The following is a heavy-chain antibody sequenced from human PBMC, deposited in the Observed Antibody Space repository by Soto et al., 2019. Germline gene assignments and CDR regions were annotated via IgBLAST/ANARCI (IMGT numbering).Heavy chain of an antibody. Sequence: SVKVSCKASGGTFSSYAISWVRQAPGQGLEWMGGIIPIFGTANYAQKFQGRVTITADESTSTAYMELSSLRSEDTAVYYCASRERDDYDDAFDIWGKGTMVTVSS. V-gene: IGHV1-69*13. CDR3: ASRERDDYDDAFDI. D-gene: IGHD4-17*01. CDR1: GGTFSSYA. J-gene: IGHJ3*02. CDR2: IIPIFGTA.